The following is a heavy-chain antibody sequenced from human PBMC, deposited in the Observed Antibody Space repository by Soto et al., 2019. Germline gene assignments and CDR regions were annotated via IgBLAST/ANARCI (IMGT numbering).Heavy chain of an antibody. CDR3: AKDFFSAFGVDTSFDY. D-gene: IGHD3-3*01. Sequence: EVQLLESGGGLVQPGGSLRLSCAASGFTFSSYAMSWVRQAPGKGLEWVSAISGSGGSTYYADSVKGRFTISRDNSKNTLYLQMNSLRAEDTAVYYCAKDFFSAFGVDTSFDYWGQGTLVTVSS. J-gene: IGHJ4*02. V-gene: IGHV3-23*01. CDR1: GFTFSSYA. CDR2: ISGSGGST.